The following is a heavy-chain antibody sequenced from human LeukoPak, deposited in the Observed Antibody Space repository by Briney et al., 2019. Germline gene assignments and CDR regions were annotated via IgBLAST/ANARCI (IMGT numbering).Heavy chain of an antibody. CDR3: ARAWAVAAPYYYYMDV. CDR2: IYYSGST. J-gene: IGHJ6*03. Sequence: SETLSLTCTVSGGSISSSSYYWGWIRQPPGKGLEWIGSIYYSGSTYYNPSLKSRVTISVDTSKNQFSLKLSSVTAADTAVHYCARAWAVAAPYYYYMDVWGKGTTVTVSS. V-gene: IGHV4-39*01. CDR1: GGSISSSSYY. D-gene: IGHD6-19*01.